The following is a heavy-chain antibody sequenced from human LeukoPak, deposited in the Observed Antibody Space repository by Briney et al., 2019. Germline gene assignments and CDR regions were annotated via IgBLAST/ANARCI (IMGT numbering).Heavy chain of an antibody. D-gene: IGHD2-15*01. CDR1: GFTFSTHA. CDR2: ISGSGGST. CDR3: AKDPHKYCSGGSCYTHDAFDI. J-gene: IGHJ3*02. V-gene: IGHV3-23*01. Sequence: GGSLRLSCAPSGFTFSTHAMSWVRQAPGKGLEWVSAISGSGGSTYYADSVKGRFTISRDNSKNTLYLQMNSLRAEDTAVYYCAKDPHKYCSGGSCYTHDAFDIWGQGTMVTVSS.